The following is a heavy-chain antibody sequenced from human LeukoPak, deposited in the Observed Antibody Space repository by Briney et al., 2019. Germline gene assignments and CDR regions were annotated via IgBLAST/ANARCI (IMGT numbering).Heavy chain of an antibody. CDR2: IYYSGST. Sequence: SETLSLTCTVSGGSISSGGYYWSWIRQHPGKGLEWIGYIYYSGSTYYNPSLKSRVTISVDTSKNQFSLKLSSVTAADTAVYYCAGGPDYDFWSGYYSRNWFDPWGQGTLVTVSS. CDR1: GGSISSGGYY. CDR3: AGGPDYDFWSGYYSRNWFDP. D-gene: IGHD3-3*01. V-gene: IGHV4-31*03. J-gene: IGHJ5*02.